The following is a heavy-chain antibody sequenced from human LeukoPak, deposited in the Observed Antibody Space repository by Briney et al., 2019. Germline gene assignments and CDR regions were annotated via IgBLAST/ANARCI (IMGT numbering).Heavy chain of an antibody. J-gene: IGHJ6*02. V-gene: IGHV1-8*02. D-gene: IGHD3-10*01. CDR1: GYTFTGYY. CDR3: ARAPGRSGSYYFYYYYYGMDV. Sequence: ASVKVSCKASGYTFTGYYMHWVRQAPGQGLEWMGWINPNSGNTGYAQKFQGRVTMTRNTSISTAYMELSSLRSEDTAVYYCARAPGRSGSYYFYYYYYGMDVWGQGTTVTVSS. CDR2: INPNSGNT.